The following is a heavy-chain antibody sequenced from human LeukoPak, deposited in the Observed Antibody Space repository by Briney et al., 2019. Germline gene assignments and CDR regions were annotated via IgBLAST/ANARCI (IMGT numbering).Heavy chain of an antibody. CDR3: AGDSGYVDSAGDY. D-gene: IGHD5-12*01. CDR1: GFTFSSYW. J-gene: IGHJ4*02. CDR2: IKQDGSEK. V-gene: IGHV3-7*03. Sequence: GGSLRLSCAASGFTFSSYWMSWVRQAPGKGLEWVANIKQDGSEKYNVDSVKGRFTISRDNAKNSLYLQMNSRRAEDTAVYYCAGDSGYVDSAGDYWGQGTLVTVSS.